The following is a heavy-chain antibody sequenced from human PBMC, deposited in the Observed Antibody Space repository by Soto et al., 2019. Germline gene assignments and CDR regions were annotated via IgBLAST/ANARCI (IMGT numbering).Heavy chain of an antibody. Sequence: QVQLVESGGGVVQPGRSLRLSCAASGFSFTIHGMHWVRQAPGKGLEWVAVISPDGSDKYYGDSVKGRFTISRDNSKTTLYLQMNSLTPADTALSYCANGGSGAPFSPFCYHACGVDVWGQGTTATVSS. CDR3: ANGGSGAPFSPFCYHACGVDV. CDR1: GFSFTIHG. J-gene: IGHJ6*02. CDR2: ISPDGSDK. V-gene: IGHV3-30*18. D-gene: IGHD3-10*01.